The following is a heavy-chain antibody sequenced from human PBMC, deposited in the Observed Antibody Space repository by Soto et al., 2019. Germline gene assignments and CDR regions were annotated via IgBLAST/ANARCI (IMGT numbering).Heavy chain of an antibody. V-gene: IGHV3-30-3*01. Sequence: QVQLVESGGGVVQPGRSLRLSCAASGFTFSSYAMHWVCQAPGKGLEWVAVISYDGSNKYYADSVKGRFTISRDNSKNTLYLQMNSLRAEDTAVYYCARDIVYCGGDCFHYYGMDVWGQGTTVTVSS. D-gene: IGHD2-21*02. CDR3: ARDIVYCGGDCFHYYGMDV. J-gene: IGHJ6*02. CDR1: GFTFSSYA. CDR2: ISYDGSNK.